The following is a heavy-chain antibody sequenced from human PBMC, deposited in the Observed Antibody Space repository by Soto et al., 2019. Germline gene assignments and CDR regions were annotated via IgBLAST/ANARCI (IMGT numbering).Heavy chain of an antibody. Sequence: QLQLQESGPGLVKHSETLSLTCTVSGGSISSSSYYWGWIRQPPGKGLEWIGSIYYSGSTYYNPSLKSRVTISVDTSKNQFSLKLSSVTAADTAVYYCARESLYRKWFDPWGQGTLVTVSS. CDR2: IYYSGST. J-gene: IGHJ5*02. CDR1: GGSISSSSYY. V-gene: IGHV4-39*02. CDR3: ARESLYRKWFDP.